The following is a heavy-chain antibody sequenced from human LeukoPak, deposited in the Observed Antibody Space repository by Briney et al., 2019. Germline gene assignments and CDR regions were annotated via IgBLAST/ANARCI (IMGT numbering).Heavy chain of an antibody. CDR1: GYTFTSYA. CDR3: ARNPYYYDSSEAFDI. D-gene: IGHD3-22*01. Sequence: ASVKVSCKASGYTFTSYAMHWVRQAPGQRLEWMGWINAGNGNTKYSQKFQGRVTITRDTSASTAYMELSSLRSEDTAVYYCARNPYYYDSSEAFDIWGQGTMVTVSS. V-gene: IGHV1-3*01. J-gene: IGHJ3*02. CDR2: INAGNGNT.